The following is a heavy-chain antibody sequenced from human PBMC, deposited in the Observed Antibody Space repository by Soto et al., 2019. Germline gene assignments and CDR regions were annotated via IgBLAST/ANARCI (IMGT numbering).Heavy chain of an antibody. Sequence: PXESLRLSFAASGFTFSTYCMHWVGQAPGKGLEWVAVMGNDGITTFYADSVKGRFTISRDNSKNTLFLQMNSLRADDTAVYYCEKEFQWELHAFDIWGQRTMVTVSS. CDR1: GFTFSTYC. CDR3: EKEFQWELHAFDI. V-gene: IGHV3-30*02. D-gene: IGHD1-26*01. J-gene: IGHJ3*02. CDR2: MGNDGITT.